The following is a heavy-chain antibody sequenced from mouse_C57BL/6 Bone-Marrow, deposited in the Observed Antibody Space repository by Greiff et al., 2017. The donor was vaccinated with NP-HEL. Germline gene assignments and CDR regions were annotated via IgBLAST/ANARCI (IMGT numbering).Heavy chain of an antibody. J-gene: IGHJ1*03. CDR1: GFSLTSYA. Sequence: VNLVESGPGLVAPSQSLSITCTVSGFSLTSYAISWVRQPPGKGLEWLGVIWTGGGTNYNSALKSRLSISKDNSKSQVFLKMNSLQTDDTARYYCARNWAYGNFWYFDVWGTGTTVTVSS. CDR2: IWTGGGT. V-gene: IGHV2-9-1*01. CDR3: ARNWAYGNFWYFDV. D-gene: IGHD2-1*01.